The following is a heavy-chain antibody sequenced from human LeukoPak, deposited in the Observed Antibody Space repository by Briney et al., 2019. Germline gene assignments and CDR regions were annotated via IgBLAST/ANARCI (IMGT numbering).Heavy chain of an antibody. CDR2: IDHSGRT. CDR1: GGSFSGHY. CDR3: ARKSILTAGRKPYDY. Sequence: SETLSLTCAVFGGSFSGHYWSWIRQPPGKGLEWIGEIDHSGRTNSKSSLKSRVTISVDTSKNQFSLRLSSVTAADTAVYYCARKSILTAGRKPYDYWDQGTLVTVSS. V-gene: IGHV4-34*01. J-gene: IGHJ4*02. D-gene: IGHD6-13*01.